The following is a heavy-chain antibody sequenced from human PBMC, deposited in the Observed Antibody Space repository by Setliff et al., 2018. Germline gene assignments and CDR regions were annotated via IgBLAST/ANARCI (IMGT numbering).Heavy chain of an antibody. D-gene: IGHD3-3*01. CDR2: IYYNGDT. Sequence: SETLSLTCSLSGDSISSSSYHWGWIRQSPGKGLEWIGNIYYNGDTNRNPSLKSRVTVSVDTSRDQFSLSLSSVTAADTAIYYCARVRVVQGYYEFDHWGQGTLVT. J-gene: IGHJ4*02. V-gene: IGHV4-39*07. CDR3: ARVRVVQGYYEFDH. CDR1: GDSISSSSYH.